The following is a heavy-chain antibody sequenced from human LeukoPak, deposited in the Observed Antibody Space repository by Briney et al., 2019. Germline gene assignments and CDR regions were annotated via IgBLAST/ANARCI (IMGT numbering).Heavy chain of an antibody. CDR2: FDPEDGET. V-gene: IGHV1-24*01. CDR1: GYTLTELS. Sequence: GASVKVSCKVSGYTLTELSMHWVRQAPGKGLEWMGGFDPEDGETTYAQKFQGRVTMTEDTSTDTAYMELSSLRSEDTAVYYCATAWPIVGATTDYWGQGTLVTVSS. CDR3: ATAWPIVGATTDY. D-gene: IGHD1-26*01. J-gene: IGHJ4*02.